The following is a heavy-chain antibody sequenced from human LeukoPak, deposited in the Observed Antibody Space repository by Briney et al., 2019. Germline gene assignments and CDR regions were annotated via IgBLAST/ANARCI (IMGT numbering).Heavy chain of an antibody. J-gene: IGHJ4*02. Sequence: GGSLRLSCAASGFTFSSYGMHWVRQAPGEGLEWVAFIRYDGSNKYYADSVKGRFTISRDNSKNTLYLQMNSLRAEDTAVYYCAKADCSSTSCYSGDFDYWGQGTLVTVPS. CDR1: GFTFSSYG. CDR3: AKADCSSTSCYSGDFDY. CDR2: IRYDGSNK. V-gene: IGHV3-30*02. D-gene: IGHD2-2*02.